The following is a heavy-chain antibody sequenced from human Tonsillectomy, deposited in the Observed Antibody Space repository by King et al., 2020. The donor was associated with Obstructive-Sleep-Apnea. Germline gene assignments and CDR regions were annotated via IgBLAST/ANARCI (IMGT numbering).Heavy chain of an antibody. CDR3: AKVPHLDYGDYMGDAFDI. V-gene: IGHV3-23*04. Sequence: VQLVESGGGLVQPGGSLRLSCAASGFTFSSYAMSWVRQAPGKGLEWVSAISGSGGSTYYADSVKGRFTISRDKSKNTLYLQMNSLRAEDTAVYYCAKVPHLDYGDYMGDAFDIWGQGTMVTVSS. D-gene: IGHD4-17*01. CDR2: ISGSGGST. CDR1: GFTFSSYA. J-gene: IGHJ3*02.